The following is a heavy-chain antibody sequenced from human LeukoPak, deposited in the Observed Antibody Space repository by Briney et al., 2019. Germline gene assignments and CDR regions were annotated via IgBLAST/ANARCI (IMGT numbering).Heavy chain of an antibody. J-gene: IGHJ4*02. V-gene: IGHV3-21*06. CDR2: ISSSSIYI. Sequence: GGSLRLSCAASGFTFSSYSMNWVRQAPGKGPEWVSAISSSSIYIYYADSVKGRFTISRDNSKNSLYLQMNSLRAEDTAVYYCARTFGGVIVTDGPFDYWGQGTLVTVSS. CDR1: GFTFSSYS. D-gene: IGHD3-16*02. CDR3: ARTFGGVIVTDGPFDY.